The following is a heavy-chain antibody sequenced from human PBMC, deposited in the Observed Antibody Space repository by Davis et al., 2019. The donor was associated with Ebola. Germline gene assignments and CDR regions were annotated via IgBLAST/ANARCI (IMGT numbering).Heavy chain of an antibody. D-gene: IGHD6-13*01. Sequence: MPSETLSLTCAVYGGSFSGYYWSWIRQPPGKGLEWIGEINHSGSSNYNPSLKSRVTISVDTSKNQFSLKLSSVTAADTAVYYCASSYSSSWPLSLDYWGQGTLVTVSS. V-gene: IGHV4-34*01. CDR2: INHSGSS. CDR1: GGSFSGYY. CDR3: ASSYSSSWPLSLDY. J-gene: IGHJ4*02.